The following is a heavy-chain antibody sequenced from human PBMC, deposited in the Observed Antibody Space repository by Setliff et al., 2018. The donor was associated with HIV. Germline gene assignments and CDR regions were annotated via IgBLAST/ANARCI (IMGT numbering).Heavy chain of an antibody. J-gene: IGHJ4*02. CDR1: GFTFRSYA. CDR3: AKDLGSYDSSGYPVGDFDY. CDR2: ISGGGGST. V-gene: IGHV3-23*01. Sequence: QPGGSLRLSCAASGFTFRSYAMTWVRQTPGKGLEWVSCISGGGGSTYYADSVKGRFTISRDNSKNTLYLQMNSLRAEDTAVYYCAKDLGSYDSSGYPVGDFDYWGQGTLVTVSS. D-gene: IGHD3-22*01.